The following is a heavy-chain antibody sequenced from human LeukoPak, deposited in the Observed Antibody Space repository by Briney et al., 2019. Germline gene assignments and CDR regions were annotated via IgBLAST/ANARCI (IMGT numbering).Heavy chain of an antibody. J-gene: IGHJ4*02. CDR2: INHSGST. D-gene: IGHD5-18*01. CDR1: GGSFSGYY. CDR3: ARGGRSQLWIPEDY. Sequence: SETLSLTCAVYGGSFSGYYWSWIRQPPGKGLEWIGEINHSGSTNYNPSLKSRVTISVDTSKNQFSLKLSSVTAADTAVYYCARGGRSQLWIPEDYWGQGTLVTVSS. V-gene: IGHV4-34*01.